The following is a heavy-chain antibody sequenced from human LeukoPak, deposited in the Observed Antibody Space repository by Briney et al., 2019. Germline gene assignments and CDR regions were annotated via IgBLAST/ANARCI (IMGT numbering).Heavy chain of an antibody. CDR2: IFYTGNT. V-gene: IGHV4-39*07. Sequence: SETLSLTCTVSDGSISSSNYYWAWIRQPPGKGLEWIANIFYTGNTYYNPSLKGRVTISVDTSKNQFSLKLSSVTAADTAVYYCARRGRSSSWSFKSNWFDPWGQGTLVTVSS. J-gene: IGHJ5*02. CDR1: DGSISSSNYY. CDR3: ARRGRSSSWSFKSNWFDP. D-gene: IGHD6-13*01.